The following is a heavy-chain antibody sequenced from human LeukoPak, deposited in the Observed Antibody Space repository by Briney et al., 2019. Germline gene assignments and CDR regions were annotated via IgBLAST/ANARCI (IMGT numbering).Heavy chain of an antibody. D-gene: IGHD6-19*01. CDR2: IKQDGSEK. J-gene: IGHJ6*03. V-gene: IGHV3-7*04. CDR3: ARGSYSSGWYGGPYYYYYMDV. Sequence: GGSLRLSCAASGFTFSGYWMSWVRQAPGKGLEWVANIKQDGSEKYYVDSVKGRFTISRDNAKNSLYLQMNSLRAEDTAVYYCARGSYSSGWYGGPYYYYYMDVWGKGTTVTVSS. CDR1: GFTFSGYW.